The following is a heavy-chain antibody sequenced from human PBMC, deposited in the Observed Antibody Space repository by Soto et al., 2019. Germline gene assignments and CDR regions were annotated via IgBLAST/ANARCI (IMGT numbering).Heavy chain of an antibody. CDR2: VSHDGSNK. CDR3: VRCWGSGDGTNLGYNWLDP. CDR1: GFTFSDYP. V-gene: IGHV3-30-3*01. J-gene: IGHJ5*02. Sequence: PGGSLRLSCAVFGFTFSDYPMYWVRQAPGKGLEWVAIVSHDGSNKWYADFVKGRFTISRDNAKNTLYLQMNNLRAEDTAVYYCVRCWGSGDGTNLGYNWLDPWGQGT. D-gene: IGHD3-16*01.